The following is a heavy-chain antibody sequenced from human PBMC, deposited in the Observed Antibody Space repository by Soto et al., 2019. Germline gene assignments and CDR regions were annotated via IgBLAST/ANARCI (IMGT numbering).Heavy chain of an antibody. Sequence: PGGSLRLSCAAAGVTFSSYSMNWVRQAPGKGLEWVSSISSSSSYINYADSVKGRFTISRDNAKNSLDLQMNSLRAEDTAVYYCARGGLRLFDYWGQGTLVTVSS. CDR2: ISSSSSYI. CDR3: ARGGLRLFDY. V-gene: IGHV3-21*06. D-gene: IGHD4-17*01. J-gene: IGHJ4*02. CDR1: GVTFSSYS.